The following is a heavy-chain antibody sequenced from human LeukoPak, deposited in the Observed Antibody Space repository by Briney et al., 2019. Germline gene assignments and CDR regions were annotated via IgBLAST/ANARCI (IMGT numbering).Heavy chain of an antibody. J-gene: IGHJ5*02. V-gene: IGHV4-59*08. Sequence: PSETLSLTCTVSGGSISSYYWSWIRQPPGKGLEGIGYIYYSGSTNYNPSLKSRVTISVDTSKNQFSLKLSSVTAADTAVYYCARQRRDSSGYYLGNNWFDPWGQGTLVTVSS. CDR3: ARQRRDSSGYYLGNNWFDP. D-gene: IGHD3-22*01. CDR2: IYYSGST. CDR1: GGSISSYY.